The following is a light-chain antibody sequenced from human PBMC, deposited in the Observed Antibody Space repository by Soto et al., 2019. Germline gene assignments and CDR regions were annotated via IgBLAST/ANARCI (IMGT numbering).Light chain of an antibody. CDR1: QSISAW. Sequence: DIQMTQSQNTLSTSLGDRVSINCRASQSISAWLAWYQQKPGKAPRLLIYKASTLEIGVPSRFSGSGSGTEFTLTISSLQPDDVALYYCQQDNDFSWTFCQVTKVDVK. CDR3: QQDNDFSWT. V-gene: IGKV1-5*03. CDR2: KAS. J-gene: IGKJ1*01.